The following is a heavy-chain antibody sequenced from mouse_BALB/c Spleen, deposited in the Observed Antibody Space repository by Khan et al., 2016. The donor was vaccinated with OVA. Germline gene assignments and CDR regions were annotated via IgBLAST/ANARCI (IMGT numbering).Heavy chain of an antibody. D-gene: IGHD2-14*01. CDR3: ARNYRYDVYFDS. Sequence: VQLQQSGPELVKPGASVKMSCTASGYTFTSSVIHWVRQKSGQGLDWIGYIYPFNDGTKYNEKFEGKATLTSDKSSSTAYRELSSLTSEDSAVYYCARNYRYDVYFDSWGQGTTLTVSS. J-gene: IGHJ2*01. CDR1: GYTFTSSV. CDR2: IYPFNDGT. V-gene: IGHV1S136*01.